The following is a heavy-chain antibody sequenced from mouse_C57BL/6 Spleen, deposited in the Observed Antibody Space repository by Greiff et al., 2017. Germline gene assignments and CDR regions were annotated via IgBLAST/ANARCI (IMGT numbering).Heavy chain of an antibody. J-gene: IGHJ4*01. D-gene: IGHD1-1*01. Sequence: VQLQQSGPELVKPGASVKISCKASGYSFTGYYMNWVKQSPEKSLEWIGEINPSTGGTTYNQKFKAKATLTVDKSSSTAYMQLKSLTSEDSAVYYCARTGNSYAMDYWGQGTSVTVSS. CDR2: INPSTGGT. CDR1: GYSFTGYY. CDR3: ARTGNSYAMDY. V-gene: IGHV1-42*01.